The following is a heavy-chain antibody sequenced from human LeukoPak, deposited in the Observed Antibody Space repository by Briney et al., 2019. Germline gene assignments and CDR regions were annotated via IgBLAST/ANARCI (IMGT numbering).Heavy chain of an antibody. J-gene: IGHJ6*03. CDR1: GGSINSSNW. V-gene: IGHV4-4*02. CDR2: IYHSGTT. D-gene: IGHD2-2*01. CDR3: AREVGRPAATALMDYYMDV. Sequence: SETLSLTCAVSGGSINSSNWWRWVRQSPGKGLERIGEIYHSGTTNYNPSLTSRVTLSLDKSKNQFSLKLSSVTAADTAVYYCAREVGRPAATALMDYYMDVWGKGTTVTVSS.